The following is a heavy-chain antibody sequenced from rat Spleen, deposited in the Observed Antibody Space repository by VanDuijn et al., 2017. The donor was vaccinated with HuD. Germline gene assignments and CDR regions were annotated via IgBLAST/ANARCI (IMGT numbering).Heavy chain of an antibody. V-gene: IGHV2-72*01. CDR1: GFSLTSNG. D-gene: IGHD1-11*01. CDR3: TRTYGGYTSHWFAY. Sequence: QVQLKESGPGLMQPSETLSLTCTVAGFSLTSNGVGWFRQPLGKGLVWIGTIWAGGSTNYNSAVQSRLSISRDTSQSQVFLKMNSLQTEDTAIYFCTRTYGGYTSHWFAYWGQGTLVTVSS. J-gene: IGHJ3*01. CDR2: IWAGGST.